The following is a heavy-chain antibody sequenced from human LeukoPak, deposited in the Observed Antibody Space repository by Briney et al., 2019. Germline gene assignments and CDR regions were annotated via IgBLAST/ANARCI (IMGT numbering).Heavy chain of an antibody. V-gene: IGHV5-51*01. CDR2: IYPGDSDT. D-gene: IGHD4/OR15-4a*01. Sequence: GESLKISCKGSAYRFSNYWIGWVRQMPGKGLEWMGIIYPGDSDTRYSLSFQGQVTISADKSISTAYLQWSSLKASDTAMYYCARTAGANYYDYYMDVWGKGTTVTVSS. J-gene: IGHJ6*03. CDR3: ARTAGANYYDYYMDV. CDR1: AYRFSNYW.